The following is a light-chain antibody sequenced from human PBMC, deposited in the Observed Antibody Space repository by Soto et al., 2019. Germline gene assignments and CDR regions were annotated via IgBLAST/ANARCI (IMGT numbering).Light chain of an antibody. CDR2: GAY. J-gene: IGKJ1*01. CDR1: QSVINSY. Sequence: EIVMTQSPDTLSVSPGERATLSCRASQSVINSYLAWYQQKPGQAPRLLLYGAYNRATGIPDRFSGSGSGTDLTLTISRLEPEDFAVYYCQQYGTAPWTFGQGTKVDI. V-gene: IGKV3-20*01. CDR3: QQYGTAPWT.